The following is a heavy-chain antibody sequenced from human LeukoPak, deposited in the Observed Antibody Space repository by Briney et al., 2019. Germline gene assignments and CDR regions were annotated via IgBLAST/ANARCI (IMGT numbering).Heavy chain of an antibody. V-gene: IGHV3-30-3*01. CDR3: ARGAPRNYDFWSGPFDY. D-gene: IGHD3-3*01. CDR2: ISYDGSNK. J-gene: IGHJ4*02. CDR1: GFTFSNYA. Sequence: PGGSLRLSCAASGFTFSNYAMHWVRQAPGKGLEWVAPISYDGSNKCYADSVKGRFTISRDNSKNTLYLQMNSLRGEDTAVYYCARGAPRNYDFWSGPFDYWGQGSLVTVSS.